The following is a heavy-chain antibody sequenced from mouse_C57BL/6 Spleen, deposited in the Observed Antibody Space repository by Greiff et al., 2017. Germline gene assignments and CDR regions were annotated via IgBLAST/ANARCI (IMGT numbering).Heavy chain of an antibody. D-gene: IGHD1-1*01. Sequence: EVQLVESGGGLVQPGGSLSLSCAASGFTFTDYYMSWVRQPPGKALEWLGFIRNKANGYTTEYSASVKGRFTISRDNSQSILYLQMNALRAEDSATYYGARYEGRWDYFDYWGQGTTLTVSS. CDR1: GFTFTDYY. J-gene: IGHJ2*01. CDR2: IRNKANGYTT. V-gene: IGHV7-3*01. CDR3: ARYEGRWDYFDY.